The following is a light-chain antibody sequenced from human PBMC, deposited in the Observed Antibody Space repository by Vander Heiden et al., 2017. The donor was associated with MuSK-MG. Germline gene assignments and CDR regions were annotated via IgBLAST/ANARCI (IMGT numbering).Light chain of an antibody. V-gene: IGKV3-20*01. CDR3: QQDGGPRLT. CDR1: QSIGDSS. Sequence: EIVLTQSPGTLYLSPGERATLSCRASQSIGDSSLAWYQQKVGQAPRLLIYGAFTRAFGIPDRFSGGGSGTDFTLVINKLEPEDFAMYYCQQDGGPRLTSGGGTEIQIK. CDR2: GAF. J-gene: IGKJ4*01.